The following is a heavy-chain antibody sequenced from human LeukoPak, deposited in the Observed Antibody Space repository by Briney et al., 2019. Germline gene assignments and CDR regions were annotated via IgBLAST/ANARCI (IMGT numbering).Heavy chain of an antibody. CDR1: GGSISSSSYY. D-gene: IGHD1-26*01. CDR2: IYYSGNT. CDR3: AREEMPGKFDY. V-gene: IGHV4-39*07. Sequence: PSETLSLTCTVSGGSISSSSYYWGWIRQPPGKGLEWIGTIYYSGNTNYNPSLKSRVAISLDKSTNQFSLRLTSVTAADTAMYFCAREEMPGKFDYWGQGTLVTVSS. J-gene: IGHJ4*02.